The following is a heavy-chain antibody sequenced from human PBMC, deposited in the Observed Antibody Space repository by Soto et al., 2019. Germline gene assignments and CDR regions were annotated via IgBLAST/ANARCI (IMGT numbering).Heavy chain of an antibody. CDR2: IIPILGTA. CDR1: GGSFSSFS. J-gene: IGHJ4*02. V-gene: IGHV1-69*01. D-gene: IGHD3-22*01. Sequence: QVILAQSGAEVKKPGSSVKVSCKVSGGSFSSFSINWVRQAPGQRFEWMGGIIPILGTANFTQKFQDRVTFTADESTATAYMTLSSRTSEDTAFYYCTSFDSNGYYPQKHYWGPGTQVTVSS. CDR3: TSFDSNGYYPQKHY.